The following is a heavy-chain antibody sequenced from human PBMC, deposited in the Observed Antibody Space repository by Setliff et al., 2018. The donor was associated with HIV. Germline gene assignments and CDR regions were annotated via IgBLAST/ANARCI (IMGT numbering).Heavy chain of an antibody. V-gene: IGHV3-48*03. Sequence: LRLSCAASGFTFRNYDMNWVRQAPGKGLEWVSFISVSGFTIHYADSVQGRFTISRDNSKNTVYLQMNSLRVEDTAVYYCARELYREWDYWGQGTLVTVSS. D-gene: IGHD3-16*02. CDR3: ARELYREWDY. J-gene: IGHJ4*02. CDR2: ISVSGFTI. CDR1: GFTFRNYD.